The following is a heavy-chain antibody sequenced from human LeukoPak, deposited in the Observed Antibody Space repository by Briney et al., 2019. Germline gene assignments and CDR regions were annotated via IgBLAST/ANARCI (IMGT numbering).Heavy chain of an antibody. CDR3: ARVIAVAGYYNWFDP. J-gene: IGHJ5*02. V-gene: IGHV3-21*01. Sequence: GGSLRLSCAASGFTFSSYSMNWVRQAPGKGLEWVSSISSSSSYIYYADSVKGRFTISRDNAKNSLYLRMNSLRAEDTAVYYCARVIAVAGYYNWFDPWGQGTLVTVSS. CDR2: ISSSSSYI. D-gene: IGHD6-19*01. CDR1: GFTFSSYS.